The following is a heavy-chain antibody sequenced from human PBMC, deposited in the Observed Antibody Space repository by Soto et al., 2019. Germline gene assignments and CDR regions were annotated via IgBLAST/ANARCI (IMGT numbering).Heavy chain of an antibody. J-gene: IGHJ4*02. CDR1: GYTFTSYG. Sequence: ASVKVSCKASGYTFTSYGISWVRQAPGQGLEWMGWISAYNGNTNYAQKLQGRVTMTTDTSTSTAYMELRSLRSDDTAVYYCARGPLQSYYYDSSGFFDYWGQGTLVTVSS. CDR2: ISAYNGNT. D-gene: IGHD3-22*01. V-gene: IGHV1-18*01. CDR3: ARGPLQSYYYDSSGFFDY.